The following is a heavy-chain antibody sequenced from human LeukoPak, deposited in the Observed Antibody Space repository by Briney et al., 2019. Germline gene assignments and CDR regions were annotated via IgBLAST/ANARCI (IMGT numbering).Heavy chain of an antibody. CDR3: AKALTGGWYLDAFNI. V-gene: IGHV3-30*18. J-gene: IGHJ3*02. Sequence: GGSLRLSCAASGFTFSSCGMHWVRQAPGKGLEWVAVISYDGSNKYYADSVKGRFTISRDNSKNTLFLEMNSLRAVDTAVYYCAKALTGGWYLDAFNIWGQETMVTVSS. CDR1: GFTFSSCG. D-gene: IGHD6-19*01. CDR2: ISYDGSNK.